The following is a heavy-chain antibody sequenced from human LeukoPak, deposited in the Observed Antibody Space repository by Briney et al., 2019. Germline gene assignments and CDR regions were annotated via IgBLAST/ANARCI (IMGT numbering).Heavy chain of an antibody. V-gene: IGHV4-34*01. CDR2: ISHSGTS. J-gene: IGHJ3*01. CDR3: AGQPLGLLRAFDV. Sequence: SETLSLTCAVYGESFSGSYWNWFRQPPGKGLVWIGEISHSGTSNYNPSLKSQVTISVDTSRNQFSLRLSSVTAADTAVYYCAGQPLGLLRAFDVWGQGTLVTVSS. CDR1: GESFSGSY. D-gene: IGHD3-22*01.